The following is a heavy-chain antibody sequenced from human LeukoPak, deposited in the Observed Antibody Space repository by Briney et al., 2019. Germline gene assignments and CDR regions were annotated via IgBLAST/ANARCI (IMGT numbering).Heavy chain of an antibody. CDR3: ARAARHYDSGWYAFDF. CDR1: GFTFSSYW. J-gene: IGHJ4*02. D-gene: IGHD6-19*01. Sequence: PGGSLRLSCAASGFTFSSYWMHWVRQAPGKGLVWVSRINSDGSTTTYADSVKGRFTISRDNAKNTLYLQMSSLRAEDTAVYYCARAARHYDSGWYAFDFWGQGTLVTVSS. CDR2: INSDGSTT. V-gene: IGHV3-74*01.